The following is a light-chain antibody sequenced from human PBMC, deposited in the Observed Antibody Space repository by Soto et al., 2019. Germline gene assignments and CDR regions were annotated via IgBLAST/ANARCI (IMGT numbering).Light chain of an antibody. CDR2: DAS. J-gene: IGKJ2*01. Sequence: EIVLTQSPAVLSLSPGERATLSCRASQSVGSYLAWYQQKPGQAPRLLIYDASTRATGIPARFSGSGSGTDFTLSISSLEPEDFAVYYCQQRTNWPPYMYTCGPGTKLEIK. CDR3: QQRTNWPPYMYT. CDR1: QSVGSY. V-gene: IGKV3-11*01.